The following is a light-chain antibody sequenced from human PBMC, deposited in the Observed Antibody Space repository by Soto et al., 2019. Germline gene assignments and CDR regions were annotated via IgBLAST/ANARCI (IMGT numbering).Light chain of an antibody. Sequence: EIVMTQSPATLSVSPGERATLSCRASQSVSSNLAWYQQKHAQAPPLLIYYASTTATTSPARCCGSGSGTAYTLTIISLQSEDFAAEYCQQYNSWPPWTFGQGTKVEIK. V-gene: IGKV3-15*01. J-gene: IGKJ1*01. CDR3: QQYNSWPPWT. CDR2: YAS. CDR1: QSVSSN.